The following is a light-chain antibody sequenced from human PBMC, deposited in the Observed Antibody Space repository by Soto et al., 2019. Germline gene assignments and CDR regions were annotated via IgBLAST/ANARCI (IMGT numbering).Light chain of an antibody. Sequence: QSALTQPPSASGSPGQSVTISCTGTSSDVGGYNYVSWYQQHPGKAPKLMIYEVSKRPSGVPDRFSGSKSGNTASLTVSGLQGEDEVDYYCSSYAGSNNVVFGGGTKLAVL. CDR2: EVS. CDR3: SSYAGSNNVV. CDR1: SSDVGGYNY. V-gene: IGLV2-8*01. J-gene: IGLJ2*01.